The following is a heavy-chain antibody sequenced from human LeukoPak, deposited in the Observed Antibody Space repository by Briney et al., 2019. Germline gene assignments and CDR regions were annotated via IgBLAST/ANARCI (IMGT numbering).Heavy chain of an antibody. Sequence: GGSLRLSCAASGFTFSSYWMHWVRQAPGKGLVWVSRINSDGSSTSYADSVKGRFTISRDNAKNTLYLQMNSLRAEDTAVYYCARETQIGGVIVMNYFDYWGQGTLVTVSS. V-gene: IGHV3-74*01. J-gene: IGHJ4*02. CDR3: ARETQIGGVIVMNYFDY. D-gene: IGHD3-16*02. CDR2: INSDGSST. CDR1: GFTFSSYW.